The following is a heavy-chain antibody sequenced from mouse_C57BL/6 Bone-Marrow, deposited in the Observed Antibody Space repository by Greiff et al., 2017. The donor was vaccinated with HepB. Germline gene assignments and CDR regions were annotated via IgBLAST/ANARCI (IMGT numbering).Heavy chain of an antibody. CDR2: ISGGGGNT. D-gene: IGHD1-1*01. CDR1: GFTFSSYT. V-gene: IGHV5-9*01. J-gene: IGHJ4*01. CDR3: ARRGYYGSSGKMDY. Sequence: EVKVVESGGGLVKPGGSLKLSCAASGFTFSSYTMSWVRQTPEKRLEWVATISGGGGNTYYPNSAKGRFTISRDNAKNTLYLQMSSLRSEDTALYYCARRGYYGSSGKMDYWGQGTSVTVSS.